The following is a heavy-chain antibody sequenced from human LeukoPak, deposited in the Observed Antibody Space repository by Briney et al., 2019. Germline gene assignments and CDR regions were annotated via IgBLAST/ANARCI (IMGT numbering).Heavy chain of an antibody. D-gene: IGHD1-14*01. Sequence: GRSLRLSCVASGFSFSNAWMNWVRQTPGKGLEWVGRIQRKIDGGTTDYAAPVKGRFTISRDDSKNTVHLQMNSLKTEDTAVYYFTPTGGNNFDYWGQGTLVTVSS. CDR1: GFSFSNAW. CDR2: IQRKIDGGTT. J-gene: IGHJ4*02. V-gene: IGHV3-15*07. CDR3: TPTGGNNFDY.